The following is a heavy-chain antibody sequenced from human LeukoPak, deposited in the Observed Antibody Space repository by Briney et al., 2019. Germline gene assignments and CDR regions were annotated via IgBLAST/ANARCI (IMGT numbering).Heavy chain of an antibody. CDR1: GGSISSYY. Sequence: SETLSLTCTVSGGSISSYYWSWIRQPPGKGLEWIGYIYYSGSTNYNPSLKSRVTISVDTSRNQFSLKLSSVTAADTAVYYCARHVNYDSSGYYNFDYWGQGTLVTVSS. J-gene: IGHJ4*02. D-gene: IGHD3-22*01. V-gene: IGHV4-59*08. CDR2: IYYSGST. CDR3: ARHVNYDSSGYYNFDY.